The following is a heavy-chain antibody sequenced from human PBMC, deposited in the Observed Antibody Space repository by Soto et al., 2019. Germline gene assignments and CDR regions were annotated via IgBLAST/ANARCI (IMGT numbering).Heavy chain of an antibody. CDR1: GYTFTSYD. Sequence: ASVKVSCKASGYTFTSYDINWVRQATGQGLEWMGWMNPNSGNTGYAQKFQGRVTMTRNTSISTAYMELSSLRSEDTAAYYCARESNHYYYYGMDVWGQGTTVTVSS. V-gene: IGHV1-8*01. CDR3: ARESNHYYYYGMDV. CDR2: MNPNSGNT. J-gene: IGHJ6*02.